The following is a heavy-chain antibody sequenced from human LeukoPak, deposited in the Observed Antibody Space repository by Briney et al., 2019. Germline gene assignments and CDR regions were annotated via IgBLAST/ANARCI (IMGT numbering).Heavy chain of an antibody. CDR3: AKDIEGTLWFGELP. CDR1: GFTFDDYT. J-gene: IGHJ1*01. D-gene: IGHD3-10*01. CDR2: ISWDGGST. V-gene: IGHV3-43*01. Sequence: GGSLRLSCAASGFTFDDYTMHWVRQAPGKGLEWVSLISWDGGSTYYADSVKGRFTISRDNSKNSLYLQMNSLRTEDTALYYCAKDIEGTLWFGELPRGQSTLVTVSS.